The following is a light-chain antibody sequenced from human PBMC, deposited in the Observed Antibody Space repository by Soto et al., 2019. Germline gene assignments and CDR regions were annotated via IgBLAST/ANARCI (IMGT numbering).Light chain of an antibody. Sequence: SYELTQPPSVSVSPGQTARITCSGDELSKRYSFWYQQKPGQAPVLVIYKDTERASGIPERFSGSSSGTTVTLTISGVRAEDEATYYCQSSDDTGDYYLFGTGTQVTVL. V-gene: IGLV3-25*02. CDR1: ELSKRY. CDR2: KDT. J-gene: IGLJ1*01. CDR3: QSSDDTGDYYL.